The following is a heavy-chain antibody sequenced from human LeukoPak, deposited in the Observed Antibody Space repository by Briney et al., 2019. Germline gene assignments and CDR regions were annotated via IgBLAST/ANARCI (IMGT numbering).Heavy chain of an antibody. V-gene: IGHV4-38-2*02. CDR2: IYYSGST. CDR1: DDSITMYY. CDR3: ARDGQAAAAGGIYNWFDP. J-gene: IGHJ5*02. D-gene: IGHD6-13*01. Sequence: SETLSLTCSVSDDSITMYYWTWIRQPPGKGLEWIGSIYYSGSTYYNPSLKSRVTISVDTSKNQFSLKLSSVTAADTAVYYCARDGQAAAAGGIYNWFDPWGQGTLVTVSS.